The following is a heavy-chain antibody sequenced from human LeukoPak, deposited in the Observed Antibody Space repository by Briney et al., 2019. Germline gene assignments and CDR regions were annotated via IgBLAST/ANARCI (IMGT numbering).Heavy chain of an antibody. D-gene: IGHD5-18*01. CDR1: GYTFTSYG. CDR2: ISAYNGNT. CDR3: ARESGGYSYGYVFYYYGMDV. J-gene: IGHJ6*02. Sequence: ASVKVSCKASGYTFTSYGISWVRQAPGQGLEWMGWISAYNGNTNYAQKLQGRVTMTTDTPTSTAYMELRSLRSDDTAVYYCARESGGYSYGYVFYYYGMDVWGRGTTVTVSS. V-gene: IGHV1-18*01.